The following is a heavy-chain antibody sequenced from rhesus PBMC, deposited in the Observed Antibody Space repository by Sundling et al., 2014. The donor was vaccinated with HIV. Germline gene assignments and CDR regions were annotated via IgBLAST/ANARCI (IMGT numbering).Heavy chain of an antibody. CDR3: ARGQYSNWTIRPPYVDY. D-gene: IGHD6-13*01. Sequence: QVQLQESGPGLVKPSETLSLTCAVSGGSISGYYWNWIRQPPGKGLEWIGYFGGSSGSTYYNPSLKSRVTISTDTSKNQFSLKLSSVTAADTAVYNCARGQYSNWTIRPPYVDYWGQGVLVTVSS. J-gene: IGHJ4*01. CDR1: GGSISGYY. CDR2: FGGSSGST. V-gene: IGHV4-165*01.